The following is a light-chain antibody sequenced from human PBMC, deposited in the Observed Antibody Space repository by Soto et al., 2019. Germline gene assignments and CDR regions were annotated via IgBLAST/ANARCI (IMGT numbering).Light chain of an antibody. CDR3: QQYNDWPPYT. CDR1: QSISTN. CDR2: GAF. J-gene: IGKJ2*01. V-gene: IGKV3-15*01. Sequence: EIVMTQSPATLSVSPGERVTLSCRASQSISTNLAWYQQKSGQAPSLLIYGAFTRATGIPARFSGSGSGTEFTLTISSLQSEDLAVYYCQQYNDWPPYTFGQGTKLEIK.